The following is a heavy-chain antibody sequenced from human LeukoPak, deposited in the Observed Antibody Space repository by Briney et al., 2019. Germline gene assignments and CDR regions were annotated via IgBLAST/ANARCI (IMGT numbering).Heavy chain of an antibody. J-gene: IGHJ6*02. CDR3: ARDTLVVVVPAAIPPREDYYYYGMDV. Sequence: SVKVSCKASGGTFSSYAISWVRQAPGQGLEWMGGIIPIFGTANYAQKFQGRVTITADKSTSTAYMELSSLRSEDTAVYYCARDTLVVVVPAAIPPREDYYYYGMDVWGQGTTVTVSS. CDR1: GGTFSSYA. V-gene: IGHV1-69*06. CDR2: IIPIFGTA. D-gene: IGHD2-2*01.